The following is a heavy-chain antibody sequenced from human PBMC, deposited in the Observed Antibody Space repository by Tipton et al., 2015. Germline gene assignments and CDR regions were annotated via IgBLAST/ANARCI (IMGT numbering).Heavy chain of an antibody. CDR3: AREAASSMVRGVRGWIDP. Sequence: QVQLVQSGAEVKKPGASVTVSCKASGYTFTNYYMYWVRQAPGQGLEWMGRINPSGGGTSYAQKFQGRVTMTRDTSTSTVYMELSRLRSEDTAVYYCAREAASSMVRGVRGWIDPWGQGTLVTVSS. D-gene: IGHD3-10*01. V-gene: IGHV1-46*01. CDR2: INPSGGGT. CDR1: GYTFTNYY. J-gene: IGHJ5*02.